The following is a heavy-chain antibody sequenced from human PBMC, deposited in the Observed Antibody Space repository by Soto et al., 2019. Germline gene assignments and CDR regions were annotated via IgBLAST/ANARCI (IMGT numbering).Heavy chain of an antibody. CDR1: GYSFTSYW. CDR2: IYPGDSDT. CDR3: ARHYPHAYLSGPQSYYSGRDV. J-gene: IGHJ6*04. Sequence: GESLKISCKGSGYSFTSYWIGWVRQMPGKGLEWMGIIYPGDSDTRYSPSFQGQVTISADKSISTAYLQWSSLKASDTAMYYCARHYPHAYLSGPQSYYSGRDVWGKGTRVTVSS. D-gene: IGHD6-25*01. V-gene: IGHV5-51*01.